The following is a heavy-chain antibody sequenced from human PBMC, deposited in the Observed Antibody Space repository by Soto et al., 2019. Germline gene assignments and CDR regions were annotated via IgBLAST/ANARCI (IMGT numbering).Heavy chain of an antibody. CDR1: DGSFSGYY. J-gene: IGHJ4*02. D-gene: IGHD3-10*01. V-gene: IGHV4-34*01. CDR2: INHSGST. Sequence: QVQLQQWGAGLLKPSETLSLTCAVYDGSFSGYYWSWIREPPGKGLEWIGEINHSGSTNYNPSLKSRVTIPVDTSKNQFSLKLSAVTAADTAVYYCARCFWYGSGRPVPYWGQGTLVTVSS. CDR3: ARCFWYGSGRPVPY.